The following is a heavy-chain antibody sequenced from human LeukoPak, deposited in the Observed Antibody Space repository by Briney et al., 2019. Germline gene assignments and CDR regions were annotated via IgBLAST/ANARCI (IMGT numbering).Heavy chain of an antibody. CDR1: GFTFSSFA. CDR2: ISASGGST. D-gene: IGHD2-2*01. Sequence: PGGSLRLSCAASGFTFSSFAMSWVRQAPGKGLEWVSGISASGGSTNYADSVKGRFTISRDNSRNTLYLQMNSLRVEDTAVYYCAKVMPLYQLQWGLNDYWGQGTLVTVSS. CDR3: AKVMPLYQLQWGLNDY. V-gene: IGHV3-23*01. J-gene: IGHJ4*02.